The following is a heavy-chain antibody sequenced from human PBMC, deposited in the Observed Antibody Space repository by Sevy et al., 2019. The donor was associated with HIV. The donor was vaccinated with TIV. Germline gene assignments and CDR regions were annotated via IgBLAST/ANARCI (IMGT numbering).Heavy chain of an antibody. CDR1: VFTFSSYG. CDR3: ARGGYSSTWGYFDY. CDR2: IWYDGSNK. V-gene: IGHV3-33*01. D-gene: IGHD6-13*01. Sequence: GGSLRLSCAASVFTFSSYGRHWVRQAPGKGLEWVAVIWYDGSNKYYADSVKGRFTISRDNSKNTLYLQMNSLRAEDTAVYYCARGGYSSTWGYFDYWGQGTLVTVSS. J-gene: IGHJ4*02.